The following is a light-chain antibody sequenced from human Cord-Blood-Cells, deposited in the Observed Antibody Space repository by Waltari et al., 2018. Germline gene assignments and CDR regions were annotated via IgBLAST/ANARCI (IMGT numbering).Light chain of an antibody. CDR1: PSISSW. CDR3: QQYNSYSPYT. Sequence: DIQMTQSPSTLSASVGDRVTITCRASPSISSWLAWYQQKPGKAPKLLICDASSLESGVPSRFSGSGSGTEFTLTISSLQPDDFATYYCQQYNSYSPYTFGQGTKLEIK. CDR2: DAS. J-gene: IGKJ2*01. V-gene: IGKV1-5*01.